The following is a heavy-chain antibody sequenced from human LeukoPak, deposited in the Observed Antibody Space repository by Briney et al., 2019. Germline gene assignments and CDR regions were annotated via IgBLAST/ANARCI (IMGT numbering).Heavy chain of an antibody. Sequence: SETLSLTCTVSGVSINSYYWSWIRQPPGKGLEWIGEIYLYGTTNYNPSLESRLTMSVDGSKNQFSMKLSSVTAADTAVYYCARQKWEQQGRDYYFNGLDVWGPGTMVIVSS. V-gene: IGHV4-59*08. CDR1: GVSINSYY. J-gene: IGHJ6*02. CDR2: IYLYGTT. CDR3: ARQKWEQQGRDYYFNGLDV. D-gene: IGHD1-26*01.